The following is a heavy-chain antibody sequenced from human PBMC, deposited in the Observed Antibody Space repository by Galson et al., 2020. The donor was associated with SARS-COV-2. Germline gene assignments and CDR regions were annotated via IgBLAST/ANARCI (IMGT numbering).Heavy chain of an antibody. Sequence: SQASETLSLTCAVYGGSFSDYYWSWIRQSPGRGLEWIGEITHSGSTSYNPSLKSRVTISVDTSKNQFSLKMRSVTAADTAVYYCARGTRDITMLVVLMTSVSCYFDHWGQGTLVTVSS. CDR2: ITHSGST. V-gene: IGHV4-34*01. J-gene: IGHJ4*03. CDR3: ARGTRDITMLVVLMTSVSCYFDH. CDR1: GGSFSDYY. D-gene: IGHD3-22*01.